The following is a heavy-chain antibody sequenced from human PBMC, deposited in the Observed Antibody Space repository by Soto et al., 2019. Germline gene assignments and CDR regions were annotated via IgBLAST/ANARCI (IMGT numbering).Heavy chain of an antibody. CDR1: GFTFSTYA. CDR3: AKTDPYCSGGRCYSSAFDI. Sequence: GGSLRLSCAVSGFTFSTYAMSWVRQAPGKGLEWVSGISGGGGRTDYADSVKGRFTITRDNSKDTLYLQMNSLRGEDTAVYYCAKTDPYCSGGRCYSSAFDIWGQGTMVTVSS. V-gene: IGHV3-23*01. CDR2: ISGGGGRT. D-gene: IGHD2-15*01. J-gene: IGHJ3*02.